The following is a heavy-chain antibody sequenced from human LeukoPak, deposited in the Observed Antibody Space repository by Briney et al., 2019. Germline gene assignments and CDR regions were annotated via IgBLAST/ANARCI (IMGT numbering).Heavy chain of an antibody. CDR2: ISAYNGNT. V-gene: IGHV1-18*01. J-gene: IGHJ4*02. D-gene: IGHD3-10*01. CDR3: ARAPHAYYGSGSYYNPPYYFDY. Sequence: ASVKLSCKASGYTFTSYGINWVRQAPGQGLERMGWISAYNGNTNYAQKLQGRVTMTTDTSTSTAYMELRSLRSDDTAVYYCARAPHAYYGSGSYYNPPYYFDYWGQGTLVTVSS. CDR1: GYTFTSYG.